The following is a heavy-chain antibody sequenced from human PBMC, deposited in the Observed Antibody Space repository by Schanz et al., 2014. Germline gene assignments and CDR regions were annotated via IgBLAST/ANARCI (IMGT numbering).Heavy chain of an antibody. CDR2: IKSKTDGETS. CDR3: ATARTRVREAGAGSSMHV. CDR1: TSIFNHAW. J-gene: IGHJ1*01. Sequence: EVQLVESGGGLEKPGGSLRLSCAASTSIFNHAWMSWVRQAPGQGLEWIGRIKSKTDGETSAYAAPVTGRFSSSIEDSQLTSYLKMISLKIEDTAAYYCATARTRVREAGAGSSMHVWGQGTLVTVSP. V-gene: IGHV3-15*01. D-gene: IGHD6-13*01.